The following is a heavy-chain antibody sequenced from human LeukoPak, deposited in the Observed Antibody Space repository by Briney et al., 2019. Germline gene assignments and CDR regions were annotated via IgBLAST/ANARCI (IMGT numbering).Heavy chain of an antibody. CDR3: AKWGDYDVLTGYYVPDY. Sequence: PGGSLRLSCAASGFTFSNYAMSWVRQAPGKGLEWVSAILGSGGSTYYADSVKGRFTVSRDSSKSTLYLQMNSLRAEDTALYYCAKWGDYDVLTGYYVPDYWGQGTLVTVSS. J-gene: IGHJ4*02. CDR1: GFTFSNYA. V-gene: IGHV3-23*01. CDR2: ILGSGGST. D-gene: IGHD3-9*01.